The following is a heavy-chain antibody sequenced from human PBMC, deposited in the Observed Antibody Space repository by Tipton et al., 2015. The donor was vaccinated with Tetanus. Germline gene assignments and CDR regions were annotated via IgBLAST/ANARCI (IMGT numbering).Heavy chain of an antibody. J-gene: IGHJ5*02. CDR3: ARGRQRLVPAGFDL. CDR2: ISYSGRT. CDR1: GGSMSGSGHY. Sequence: TLSLTCIVSGGSMSGSGHYGAWVRQSPGKGLEWIGSISYSGRTYYSPSLKSRVTMSVDTSKKDFSARLGSVTAADTAVYYCARGRQRLVPAGFDLWGQGTLVTVSS. V-gene: IGHV4-39*02. D-gene: IGHD6-13*01.